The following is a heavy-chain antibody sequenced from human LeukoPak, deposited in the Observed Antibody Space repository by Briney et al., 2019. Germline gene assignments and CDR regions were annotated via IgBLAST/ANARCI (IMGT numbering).Heavy chain of an antibody. J-gene: IGHJ3*02. D-gene: IGHD3-10*01. Sequence: GGSLRLSCAASGFTFSSYAMHWVRQAPGKGLEYVSAISSNGGSTYYANSVKGRFTISRDNSKNTLYLQMGSLRAEDVAVYYCARDRGAPPEAFDIWGQGTMVTVSS. CDR3: ARDRGAPPEAFDI. CDR2: ISSNGGST. CDR1: GFTFSSYA. V-gene: IGHV3-64*01.